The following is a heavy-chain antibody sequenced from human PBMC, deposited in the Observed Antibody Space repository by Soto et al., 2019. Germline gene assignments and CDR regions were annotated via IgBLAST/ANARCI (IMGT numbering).Heavy chain of an antibody. CDR3: ARGPSHTGPYYHYGMDV. CDR1: GYTFTGYY. J-gene: IGHJ6*02. CDR2: INPNSGGT. Sequence: ASVKVSCKASGYTFTGYYMHWVRQAPGQGLEWMGWINPNSGGTNYAQKFQGRVTMTRDTSISTAYMELSRLRSDDTAVYYCARGPSHTGPYYHYGMDVWGQGTTVTVSS. D-gene: IGHD5-18*01. V-gene: IGHV1-2*02.